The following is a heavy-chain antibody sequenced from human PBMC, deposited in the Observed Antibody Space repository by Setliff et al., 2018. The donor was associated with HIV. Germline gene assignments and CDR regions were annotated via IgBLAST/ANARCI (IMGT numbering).Heavy chain of an antibody. D-gene: IGHD1-26*01. CDR1: GVSVSSVGYY. CDR3: ASGRPGATNLDY. V-gene: IGHV4-31*03. J-gene: IGHJ4*02. CDR2: IYYSGST. Sequence: PSETLSLTCNVSGVSVSSVGYYWTWIRQRPGKGLEWIGYIYYSGSTKYNPSLKSRLSISIDTSKNQFSLKLNSVTAADTSVYYCASGRPGATNLDYWGQGTLVTAPQ.